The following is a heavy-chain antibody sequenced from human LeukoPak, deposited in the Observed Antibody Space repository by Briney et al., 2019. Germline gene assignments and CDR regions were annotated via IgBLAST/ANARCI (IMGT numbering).Heavy chain of an antibody. CDR3: AKKPPVYDTALGMDV. Sequence: PGGSLRLSCAASGLTFSSYAMSWVRQAPGKGLEWVSAISGSGGSTYYADSVKGRFTISRDNSKNTLYLQMNSLRAEDTAVYYCAKKPPVYDTALGMDVWGQGTTVTVSS. CDR1: GLTFSSYA. V-gene: IGHV3-23*01. D-gene: IGHD3-22*01. J-gene: IGHJ6*02. CDR2: ISGSGGST.